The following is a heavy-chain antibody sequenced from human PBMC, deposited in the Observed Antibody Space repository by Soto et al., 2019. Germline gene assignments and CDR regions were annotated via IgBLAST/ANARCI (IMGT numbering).Heavy chain of an antibody. V-gene: IGHV3-30*04. J-gene: IGHJ3*01. CDR1: GFTFSSYA. Sequence: QVQLVQSGGGLVQPGMSLRLSCVASGFTFSSYAMEWVRQAPGKGLEWVAVVSYDGSNTFYADSVRGRFTISRDTSENTLYLHRDSLRIEDTSMYYCARVRRLQLLYGKDAFDVWGQGTMVTVSS. CDR2: VSYDGSNT. D-gene: IGHD1-7*01. CDR3: ARVRRLQLLYGKDAFDV.